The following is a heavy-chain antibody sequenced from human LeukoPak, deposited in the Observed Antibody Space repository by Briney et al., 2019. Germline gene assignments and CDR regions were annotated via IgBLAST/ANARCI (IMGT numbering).Heavy chain of an antibody. CDR1: GYTFTSYD. D-gene: IGHD3-9*01. CDR3: ARFDILTGYYRLYYGMDV. Sequence: ASVKVSCKASGYTFTSYDINWVRQATGQGLVWMGWMNPNSGNTGYAQKFQGRVTMTRNTSISTAYMELSSLRSEDTAVYYCARFDILTGYYRLYYGMDVWGQGTTVTVSS. J-gene: IGHJ6*02. CDR2: MNPNSGNT. V-gene: IGHV1-8*01.